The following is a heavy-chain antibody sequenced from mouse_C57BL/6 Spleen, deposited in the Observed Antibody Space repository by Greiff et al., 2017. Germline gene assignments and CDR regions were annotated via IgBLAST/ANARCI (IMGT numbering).Heavy chain of an antibody. V-gene: IGHV1-54*01. CDR3: SRRGSYSNFDY. CDR1: GYAFTNYL. Sequence: QVQLQQSGAELVRPGTSVKVSCKASGYAFTNYLIEWVKQRPGQGLEWIGVINPGSGGTNYNEKFKGKATLTADKSSSTAYMQLRSLTSEDSAVFFCSRRGSYSNFDYWGQGTTLTVSS. CDR2: INPGSGGT. D-gene: IGHD2-12*01. J-gene: IGHJ2*01.